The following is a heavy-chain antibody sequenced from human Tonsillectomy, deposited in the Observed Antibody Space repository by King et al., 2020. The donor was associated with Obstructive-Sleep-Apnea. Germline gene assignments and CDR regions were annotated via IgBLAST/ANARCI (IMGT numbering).Heavy chain of an antibody. CDR2: ISAYNGNT. V-gene: IGHV1-18*04. Sequence: EQLVQSGAEVKKPGASVKVSCKASGYTFTSYGISWVRQAPGQGLEWMGWISAYNGNTNYAQKLQGRVTMTTDTSTSTAYMELRSLRSDDTAVYYCARDQALYCSGGSCYSLGFDYWGQGTLVTVSS. CDR1: GYTFTSYG. D-gene: IGHD2-15*01. CDR3: ARDQALYCSGGSCYSLGFDY. J-gene: IGHJ4*02.